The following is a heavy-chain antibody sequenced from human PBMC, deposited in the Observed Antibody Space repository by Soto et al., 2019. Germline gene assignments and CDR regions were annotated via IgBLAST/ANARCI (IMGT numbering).Heavy chain of an antibody. J-gene: IGHJ3*02. Sequence: GGSLRLSCAASGFTFSSDAMSWVRQAPGKGMEWVSAIRGSGGSTYYADSVKGRFTISRDNSKNTLYLQMNSLRADDTAVYFCTKALYCSSTSCYSGGDTFHIWGQGTMVTVSS. CDR3: TKALYCSSTSCYSGGDTFHI. CDR2: IRGSGGST. V-gene: IGHV3-23*01. CDR1: GFTFSSDA. D-gene: IGHD2-2*01.